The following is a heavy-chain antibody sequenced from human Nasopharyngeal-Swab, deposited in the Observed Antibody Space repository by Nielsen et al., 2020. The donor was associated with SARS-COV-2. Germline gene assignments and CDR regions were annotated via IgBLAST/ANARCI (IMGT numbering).Heavy chain of an antibody. D-gene: IGHD3/OR15-3a*01. J-gene: IGHJ6*02. CDR1: GFTFGDYA. CDR2: IRSKAYGGTT. V-gene: IGHV3-49*04. CDR3: TRTPGRTLYYYYYGMDV. Sequence: GESLKISCTASGFTFGDYAMSWVRQAPGKGLEWVGFIRSKAYGGTTEYAASVKGRFTISRDVSKSIAYLQMNSLKTEDTAVYYCTRTPGRTLYYYYYGMDVWGQGTTVTVSS.